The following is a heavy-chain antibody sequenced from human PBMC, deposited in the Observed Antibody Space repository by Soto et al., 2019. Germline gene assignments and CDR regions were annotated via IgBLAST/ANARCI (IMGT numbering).Heavy chain of an antibody. D-gene: IGHD3-22*01. Sequence: XESLSLPCTVSGGSISSYEWSWIRQPPGKGLEWIGYIYYSGSTNYNPSLKSRVTISVDTSKNQFSLKLSSVTAADTAVYYCAGDLADYYDSSGYGLDVWGQGTTVTVSS. CDR2: IYYSGST. CDR1: GGSISSYE. J-gene: IGHJ6*02. V-gene: IGHV4-59*01. CDR3: AGDLADYYDSSGYGLDV.